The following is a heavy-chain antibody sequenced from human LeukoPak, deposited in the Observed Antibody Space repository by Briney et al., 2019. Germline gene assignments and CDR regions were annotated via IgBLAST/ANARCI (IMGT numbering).Heavy chain of an antibody. CDR1: GFIFSSYA. CDR3: AKSFPVAGRGDWFDP. V-gene: IGHV3-23*01. Sequence: PGGSLRLSCAASGFIFSSYAMSWVRQAPGKGLEWVSSISSSGGSTYYAESMKGRFTIPRDNSKNTLFLQMSRLRDEDTAVYYCAKSFPVAGRGDWFDPWGQGTLVTVSS. CDR2: ISSSGGST. D-gene: IGHD6-19*01. J-gene: IGHJ5*02.